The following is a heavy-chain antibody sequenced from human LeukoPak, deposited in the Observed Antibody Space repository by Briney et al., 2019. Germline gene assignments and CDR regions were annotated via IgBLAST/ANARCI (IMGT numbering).Heavy chain of an antibody. V-gene: IGHV3-66*01. J-gene: IGHJ4*02. D-gene: IGHD6-19*01. CDR2: IYTSGNT. CDR3: ARGGSGWYLYDN. Sequence: GGSLRLSCAGSGFTVTSNYMNWVRQAPGKGLVWVSVIYTSGNTYYADSVKGRFTISRDISKNTLYLQMNSLRADDTAVYYCARGGSGWYLYDNWGQGTLVTVSS. CDR1: GFTVTSNY.